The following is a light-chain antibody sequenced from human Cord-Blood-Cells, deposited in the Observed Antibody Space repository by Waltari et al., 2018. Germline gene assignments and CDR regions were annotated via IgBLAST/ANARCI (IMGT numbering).Light chain of an antibody. CDR3: QSYDSSNHVV. V-gene: IGLV6-57*02. J-gene: IGLJ2*01. CDR1: SGSIASNY. Sequence: HSVSESPGKTVTISCTGSSGSIASNYVQWYQQRPGSAPTTVVYEDNQRPSGVPDRFSGSIDSSSNSASLTISGLKTGDEADYYCQSYDSSNHVVFGGGTKLTVL. CDR2: EDN.